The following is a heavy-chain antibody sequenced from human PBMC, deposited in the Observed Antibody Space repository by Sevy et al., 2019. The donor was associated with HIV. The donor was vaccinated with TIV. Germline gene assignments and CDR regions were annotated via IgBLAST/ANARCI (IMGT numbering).Heavy chain of an antibody. J-gene: IGHJ5*02. CDR3: AKAPYSSAKGGWFDP. D-gene: IGHD6-25*01. CDR2: ISSSSSTI. Sequence: GGSLRLSCAASGFTFSSYSMNWVRQAPGKGLEWVSYISSSSSTIYYADSVKGRFTISRDNAKNSLYLQMNSLRAEDTAVYYCAKAPYSSAKGGWFDPWGQGTLVTVSS. V-gene: IGHV3-48*01. CDR1: GFTFSSYS.